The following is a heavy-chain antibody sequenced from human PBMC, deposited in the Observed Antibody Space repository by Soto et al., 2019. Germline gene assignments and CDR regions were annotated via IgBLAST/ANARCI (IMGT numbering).Heavy chain of an antibody. D-gene: IGHD6-13*01. CDR1: GFTFSSYA. CDR3: ASSWDFDY. J-gene: IGHJ4*02. V-gene: IGHV3-30-3*01. CDR2: ISYDGSNK. Sequence: GGSLRLSCAASGFTFSSYAMHWVRQAPGKGLEWVAVISYDGSNKYYADSVKGRFTISRDNSKNTLYLQMNSLRAEDTAVYYGASSWDFDYWGQGTLVTVSS.